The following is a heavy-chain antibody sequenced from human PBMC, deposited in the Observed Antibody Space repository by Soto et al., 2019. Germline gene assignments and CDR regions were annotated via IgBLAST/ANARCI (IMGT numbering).Heavy chain of an antibody. V-gene: IGHV4-59*01. CDR1: GGSISSYY. D-gene: IGHD5-18*01. J-gene: IGHJ6*02. CDR2: IYYSGST. Sequence: ETLSLTCTVSGGSISSYYWSWIRQPPGKGLEWIGYIYYSGSTNYNPSLKSRVTISVDTSKNQFSLKLSSVTAADTAVYYCARGAFGYSYGHGMDVWGQGTTVTVS. CDR3: ARGAFGYSYGHGMDV.